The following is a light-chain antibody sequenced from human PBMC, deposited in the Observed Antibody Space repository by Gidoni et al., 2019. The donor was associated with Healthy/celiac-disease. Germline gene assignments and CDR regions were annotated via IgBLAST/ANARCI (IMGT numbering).Light chain of an antibody. J-gene: IGLJ2*01. CDR1: SSNIGSNP. V-gene: IGLV1-44*01. CDR2: SNN. Sequence: QSVLTPPPSASGTPGQRVTISCSGSSSNIGSNPVNWYQQLPGTAPKPLIYSNNQRPSGVPDRFSGSKSGTSASLAISGLQSEDEADYYCAAWDDSLNGLVFGGGTKLTVL. CDR3: AAWDDSLNGLV.